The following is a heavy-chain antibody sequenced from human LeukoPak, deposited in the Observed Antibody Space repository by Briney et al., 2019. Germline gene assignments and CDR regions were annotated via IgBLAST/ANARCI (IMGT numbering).Heavy chain of an antibody. CDR1: GFTVSTAGFTFNSAW. CDR3: TTDLLDY. J-gene: IGHJ4*02. Sequence: GGSLRLSCAASGFTVSTAGFTFNSAWMSWVRQAPGKGLEWVGRIKSKSDGGTTDYGAPVEGRFTFSRDDSKNTVYLQMNSLKTEDTAVYYCTTDLLDYWGQGTLVTVSS. CDR2: IKSKSDGGTT. V-gene: IGHV3-15*01.